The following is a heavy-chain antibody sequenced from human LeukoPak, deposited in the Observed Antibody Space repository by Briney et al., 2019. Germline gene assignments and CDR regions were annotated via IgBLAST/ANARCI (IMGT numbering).Heavy chain of an antibody. CDR3: AAENIAAAGTVGWFDS. V-gene: IGHV4-39*07. CDR1: GGSIRSGAYY. CDR2: IYYSGNT. Sequence: SETLSLTCTVSGGSIRSGAYYWGWIRQPPGKGLEWIGSIYYSGNTYYSPSLKSRVTMSIDTSRSQSSLKLSSVTAADTAVYYCAAENIAAAGTVGWFDSWGQGTLVAVSS. J-gene: IGHJ5*01. D-gene: IGHD6-13*01.